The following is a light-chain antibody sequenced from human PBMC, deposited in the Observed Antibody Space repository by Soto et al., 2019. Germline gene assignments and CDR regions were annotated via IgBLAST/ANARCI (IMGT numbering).Light chain of an antibody. J-gene: IGKJ4*01. V-gene: IGKV3-20*01. CDR1: QTLRSNY. CDR2: AAS. CDR3: HQYDNSPPVT. Sequence: EIVLTQAPGSLALSPGERATLSCRASQTLRSNYLAWYQQKPAQAPRLRIYAASRRATGIPDRFGGSGSGTDLTLTISRLEPEDFAVYYCHQYDNSPPVTVGGGSKVEIK.